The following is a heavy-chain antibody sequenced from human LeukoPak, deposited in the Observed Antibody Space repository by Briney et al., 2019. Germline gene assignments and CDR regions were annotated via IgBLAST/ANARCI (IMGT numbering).Heavy chain of an antibody. J-gene: IGHJ4*02. CDR1: GDSINTKNYY. Sequence: SETLSLTCTVSGDSINTKNYYWGWIRQPPGRGLEWIGSIYYSGNTYYNPSLKSRVTLSIDTSKNQFSLRLSSVTAADTAVYHCARHSYGTFDYWGQGTLVTVSS. D-gene: IGHD5-18*01. CDR3: ARHSYGTFDY. V-gene: IGHV4-39*01. CDR2: IYYSGNT.